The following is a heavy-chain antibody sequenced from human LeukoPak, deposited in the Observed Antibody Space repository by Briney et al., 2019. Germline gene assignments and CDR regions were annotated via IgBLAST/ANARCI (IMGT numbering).Heavy chain of an antibody. CDR2: ISWNSGSI. D-gene: IGHD4-11*01. Sequence: PGGSLRLSCAGSGFSIDDYAMHWVRQAPGKGLEWVSGISWNSGSIGYADSVKGRFTVSRDNANNALYLEMNSLRVEDTATYYCARIQEYSNGSYWGQGILVTVSS. J-gene: IGHJ4*02. CDR3: ARIQEYSNGSY. CDR1: GFSIDDYA. V-gene: IGHV3-9*01.